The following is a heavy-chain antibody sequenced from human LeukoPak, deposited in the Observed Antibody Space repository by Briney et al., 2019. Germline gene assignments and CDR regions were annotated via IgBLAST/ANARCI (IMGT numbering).Heavy chain of an antibody. CDR2: IRGTGATT. J-gene: IGHJ4*02. Sequence: GGSLRLSCAASGFTFSDHAMCWVRQAPGKGLEWVSSIRGTGATTFYAASVKGRFTISRDNSKNTADLQMNSLRADDTAVYYCAKVSWWCILPSFHFDSWGQGAQVTV. D-gene: IGHD2-8*02. V-gene: IGHV3-23*01. CDR3: AKVSWWCILPSFHFDS. CDR1: GFTFSDHA.